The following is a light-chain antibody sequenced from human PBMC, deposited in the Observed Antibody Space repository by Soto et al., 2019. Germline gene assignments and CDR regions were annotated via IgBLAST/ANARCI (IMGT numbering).Light chain of an antibody. CDR2: DAS. CDR1: QSVGSY. V-gene: IGKV3-11*01. J-gene: IGKJ2*02. CDR3: HQRSKWPRT. Sequence: EIVLTQSPATLSLSPGQRATLSCRASQSVGSYLAWYQQKPGQAPRLLIYDASNRATGIPDRFSGSGSGTDFTLTISSLEPEDFAVYYCHQRSKWPRTFGQGTKLEIK.